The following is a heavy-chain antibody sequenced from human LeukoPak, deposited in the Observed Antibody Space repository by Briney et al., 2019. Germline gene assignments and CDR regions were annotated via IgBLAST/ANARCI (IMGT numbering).Heavy chain of an antibody. J-gene: IGHJ6*03. CDR3: TSRGYYYEYMDV. CDR2: IRSKAFDGTT. Sequence: GGSLRLSCIASGFTFGDYALSWVRQAPGKGLEWVGFIRSKAFDGTTEYAASVKGRFTISRDDSKSIAYLLMNSLKTEDTAVYYCTSRGYYYEYMDVWGKGTTVTISS. V-gene: IGHV3-49*04. CDR1: GFTFGDYA.